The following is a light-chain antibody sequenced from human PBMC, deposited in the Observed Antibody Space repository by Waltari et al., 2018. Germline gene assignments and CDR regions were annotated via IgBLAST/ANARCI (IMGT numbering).Light chain of an antibody. CDR1: QGISSY. CDR2: AAS. CDR3: QQLNSYPIT. J-gene: IGKJ5*01. Sequence: DIQLTQSPSFLSASVGDRVTITCRASQGISSYLAWYQQKPGKAPKRLIYAASTLQSGVPSMFSGSGSGTEFTLTISSLQPEDFATYYCQQLNSYPITFGQGTRLEIK. V-gene: IGKV1-9*01.